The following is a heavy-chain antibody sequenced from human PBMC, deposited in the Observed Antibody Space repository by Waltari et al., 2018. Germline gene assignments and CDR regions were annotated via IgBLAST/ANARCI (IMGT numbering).Heavy chain of an antibody. V-gene: IGHV3-21*01. J-gene: IGHJ6*02. D-gene: IGHD3-16*01. CDR1: GFTFSSYS. CDR3: ARVPPLYVRVLPTTTYGMDV. CDR2: ISSSSSYI. Sequence: EVQLVESGGGLVKPGGSLRLSCAASGFTFSSYSMNWVRQAPGKGLEWVSSISSSSSYIYYADSVKGRFTISRDNAKNSLYLQMNSLRAEDTAVYYCARVPPLYVRVLPTTTYGMDVWGQGTTVTVSS.